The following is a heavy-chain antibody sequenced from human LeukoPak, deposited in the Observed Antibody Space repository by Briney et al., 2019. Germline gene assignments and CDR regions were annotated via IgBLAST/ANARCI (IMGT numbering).Heavy chain of an antibody. V-gene: IGHV3-7*01. Sequence: PGGSLRLSCAASGFSFSTYGMTWVRQAPGRGLEWVAYINQDGSEKDYVDSVKGRFTISRDNAKNSLCLQMNSLRAEDTAVYFCARDYSSSSFDYWGQGTLVTVSS. CDR1: GFSFSTYG. D-gene: IGHD6-6*01. CDR2: INQDGSEK. CDR3: ARDYSSSSFDY. J-gene: IGHJ4*02.